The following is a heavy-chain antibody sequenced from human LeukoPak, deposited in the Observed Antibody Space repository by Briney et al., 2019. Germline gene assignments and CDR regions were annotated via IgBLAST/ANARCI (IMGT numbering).Heavy chain of an antibody. CDR1: GGSISSSSYY. J-gene: IGHJ5*02. Sequence: PSETLSLTCTVSGGSISSSSYYWGWIRQPPGKELEWIGSIYYSGSTYYNPSLKSRVTISVDTSKNQFSLKLSSVTAADTAVYYCARDPSREVTYYYGSGGWFDPWGQGTLVTVSS. CDR2: IYYSGST. CDR3: ARDPSREVTYYYGSGGWFDP. D-gene: IGHD3-10*01. V-gene: IGHV4-39*07.